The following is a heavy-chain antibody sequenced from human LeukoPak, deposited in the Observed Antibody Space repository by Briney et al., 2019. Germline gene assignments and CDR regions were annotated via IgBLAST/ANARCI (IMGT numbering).Heavy chain of an antibody. Sequence: GESLRLSCAASGFTFNSYAMSWVRQAPGKGLEWVSGISGSGGSTYYADSVKGRFTISRDNSENTLYLQMNSLRAEDTAVYFCATLRFGELIDYWGQGTLDTVSS. CDR3: ATLRFGELIDY. J-gene: IGHJ4*02. V-gene: IGHV3-23*01. CDR1: GFTFNSYA. CDR2: ISGSGGST. D-gene: IGHD3-10*01.